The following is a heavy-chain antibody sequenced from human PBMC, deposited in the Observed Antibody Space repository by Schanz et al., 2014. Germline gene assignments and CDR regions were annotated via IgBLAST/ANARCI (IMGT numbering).Heavy chain of an antibody. V-gene: IGHV4-4*07. D-gene: IGHD2-2*01. CDR1: GGSISSFY. J-gene: IGHJ5*02. Sequence: QVQLQESGPGLVKPSETLSLTCTVSGGSISSFYWSWIRQPAGKGLEWIGRIYTNGSTKYNPSLKSRVTMSLDTYKTQFSRKLSSVTAADTAVYYCARGGYCSRTSCYFKGGWFDPWGQGTLVTVSS. CDR2: IYTNGST. CDR3: ARGGYCSRTSCYFKGGWFDP.